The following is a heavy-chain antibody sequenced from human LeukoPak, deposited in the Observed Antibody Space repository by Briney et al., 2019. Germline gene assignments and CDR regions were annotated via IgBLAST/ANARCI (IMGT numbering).Heavy chain of an antibody. J-gene: IGHJ4*02. CDR3: AKDHYYDSSGYYYFDY. CDR1: GFTFSSYA. D-gene: IGHD3-22*01. CDR2: ISGSGGST. V-gene: IGHV3-23*01. Sequence: GASLRLSCAASGFTFSSYAMSWVRQVPGKGLEWVSAISGSGGSTYYADSVKGRFTISRDNSKNTLYLQMNSLRAEDAAVYYCAKDHYYDSSGYYYFDYWGQGTLVTVSS.